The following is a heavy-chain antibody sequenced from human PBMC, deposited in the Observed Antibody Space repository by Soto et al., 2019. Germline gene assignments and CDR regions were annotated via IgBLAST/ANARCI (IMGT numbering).Heavy chain of an antibody. J-gene: IGHJ4*02. CDR2: IIPLFGTP. D-gene: IGHD3-10*01. CDR1: GGIFRTYA. V-gene: IGHV1-69*01. CDR3: ARDRDDYGSGNYYNRIDF. Sequence: QVQLVQSGAEVKKPGSSVKVSCKASGGIFRTYAISWLRQAPGQGLEWMGGIIPLFGTPNYAQRFQGRVTITADESKSTAYMELSRLRYDDTAVYYCARDRDDYGSGNYYNRIDFWGQGTLVTVSS.